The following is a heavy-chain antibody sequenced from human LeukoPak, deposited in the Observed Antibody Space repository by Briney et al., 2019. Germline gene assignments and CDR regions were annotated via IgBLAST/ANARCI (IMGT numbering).Heavy chain of an antibody. J-gene: IGHJ3*02. CDR3: ARGLGSGRHAFDI. V-gene: IGHV3-48*01. D-gene: IGHD3-10*01. Sequence: GGSLRLSCAASGFTFSSYSMNWVRQALGKGLEWVSYISSSSSTIYYADSVKGRFTISRDNAKNSLYLQMNSLRAGDTAVYYCARGLGSGRHAFDIWGQGTMVTVSS. CDR2: ISSSSSTI. CDR1: GFTFSSYS.